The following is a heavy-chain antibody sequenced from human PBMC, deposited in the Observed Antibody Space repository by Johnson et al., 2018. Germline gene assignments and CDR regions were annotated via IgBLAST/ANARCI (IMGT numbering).Heavy chain of an antibody. V-gene: IGHV4-59*12. CDR3: AGGDDIVVVPSGHYYGMDV. Sequence: QVQLQESGPGLVKPSETXSLTCTVSGGSISSYYWSWIRQPPGKGLEWIGYIYYSGSTNYNPSLKSRVTISVDTSKNQFSLKLSSVTAADTAVYYCAGGDDIVVVPSGHYYGMDVWGQGTTVTVSS. CDR2: IYYSGST. J-gene: IGHJ6*02. CDR1: GGSISSYY. D-gene: IGHD2-2*01.